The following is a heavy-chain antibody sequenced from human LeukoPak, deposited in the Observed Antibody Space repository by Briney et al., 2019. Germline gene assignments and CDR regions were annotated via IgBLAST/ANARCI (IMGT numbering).Heavy chain of an antibody. CDR2: ISWNGGSL. D-gene: IGHD4-23*01. CDR3: AKDMGGNTPSYYYGMDV. J-gene: IGHJ6*02. V-gene: IGHV3-9*01. Sequence: SLRLSCAASGFTFDDYAMHWVRQAPGKGLEWVSGISWNGGSLDYADSVKGRFTISRDNAKNSLYLQMNSLRAEDTALYYCAKDMGGNTPSYYYGMDVWGQGPRSPSP. CDR1: GFTFDDYA.